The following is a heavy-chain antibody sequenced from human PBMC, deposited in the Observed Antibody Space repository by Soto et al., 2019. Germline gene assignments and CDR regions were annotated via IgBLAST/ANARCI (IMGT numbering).Heavy chain of an antibody. CDR2: ISWNSGSI. CDR3: AKDMDIVVVPAAIDY. V-gene: IGHV3-9*01. Sequence: GGSLRLSCAASGFTFDDYAMHWVRQAPGKGLEWVSGISWNSGSIGYADSVKGRFTISRDNAKNSLYLQMNSLRAEDTALYYCAKDMDIVVVPAAIDYWGQGTLVTVSS. D-gene: IGHD2-2*03. CDR1: GFTFDDYA. J-gene: IGHJ4*02.